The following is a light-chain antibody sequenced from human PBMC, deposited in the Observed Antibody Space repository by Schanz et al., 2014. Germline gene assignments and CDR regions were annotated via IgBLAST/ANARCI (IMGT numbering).Light chain of an antibody. Sequence: DIQMTQSPSTLSASVGDRVTITCRASQSISSWLAWYQQKPGKAPKVLIYKASSLESGVPLRFSGSGSGTEFTLTISSLQPDDFATYYCQQYHSYPYTFGQGTKLEIK. J-gene: IGKJ2*01. CDR1: QSISSW. CDR2: KAS. V-gene: IGKV1-5*03. CDR3: QQYHSYPYT.